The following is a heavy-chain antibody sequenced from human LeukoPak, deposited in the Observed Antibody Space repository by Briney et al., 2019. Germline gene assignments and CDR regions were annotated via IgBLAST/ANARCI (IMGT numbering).Heavy chain of an antibody. CDR1: GFSLSTSGMC. CDR3: AHIYGSGSYHRQ. J-gene: IGHJ4*02. D-gene: IGHD3-10*01. Sequence: SGPALVKPTQTLTLTCTFSGFSLSTSGMCVSWIRQPPGKALEWLARIDWDNDKYYSTSLKTRLTISKDTSKNQVVLTMTNMDPVDTATYYCAHIYGSGSYHRQWGQGTLVTVSS. V-gene: IGHV2-70*11. CDR2: IDWDNDK.